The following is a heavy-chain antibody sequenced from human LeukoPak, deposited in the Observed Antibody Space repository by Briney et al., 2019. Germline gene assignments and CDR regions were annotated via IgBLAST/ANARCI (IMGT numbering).Heavy chain of an antibody. J-gene: IGHJ6*03. CDR2: MNPNSGNT. D-gene: IGHD5-12*01. CDR1: GYTFTSYD. Sequence: ASVKVSCKASGYTFTSYDINWVRQATGQGLEWMGWMNPNSGNTGYAQKFQGRVTMTRNTSISTAYMELSSLRSEDTAVYYCARWSSGYDRPVIYYYCYYYMDVWGKGTTVTVSS. V-gene: IGHV1-8*01. CDR3: ARWSSGYDRPVIYYYCYYYMDV.